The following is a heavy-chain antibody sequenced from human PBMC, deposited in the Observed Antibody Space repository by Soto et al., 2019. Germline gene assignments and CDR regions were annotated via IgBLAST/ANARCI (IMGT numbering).Heavy chain of an antibody. CDR2: VIPLFDTA. CDR1: GGIFTNNA. CDR3: ATGGHNDGYNFYHGMDV. D-gene: IGHD5-18*01. V-gene: IGHV1-69*01. Sequence: QVQVVQSGAEVKKPGSSVKVSCKVSGGIFTNNAISWVRQAPGQGIEWLGGVIPLFDTAYYAQIFRGRLRISADGATTTAYMDLSGLTSADPAVYFCATGGHNDGYNFYHGMDVCGQGTTVTVS. J-gene: IGHJ6*02.